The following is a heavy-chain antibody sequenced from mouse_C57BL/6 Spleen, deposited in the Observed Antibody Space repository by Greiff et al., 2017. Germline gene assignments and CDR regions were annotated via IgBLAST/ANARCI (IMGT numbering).Heavy chain of an antibody. J-gene: IGHJ2*01. Sequence: VHLQQSGAELARPGASVKMSCKASGYTFTSYTMHWVKQRPGQGLEWIGYINPSSGYTKYNQKFKDKATLTADKSSSTAYMQLSSLTSEDSAVYYCARDSNYYFDYWGQGTTLTVSS. D-gene: IGHD2-5*01. CDR1: GYTFTSYT. CDR3: ARDSNYYFDY. CDR2: INPSSGYT. V-gene: IGHV1-4*01.